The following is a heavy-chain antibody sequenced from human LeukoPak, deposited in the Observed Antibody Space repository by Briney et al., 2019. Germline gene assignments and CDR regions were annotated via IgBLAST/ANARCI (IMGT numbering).Heavy chain of an antibody. J-gene: IGHJ5*02. V-gene: IGHV3-23*01. Sequence: GGSLRLSCAASGFTFSSYAMSWVRQAPGKGLEWVSAISGSGGSTYYADSVKGRFTISRDNSKNTLYLQMNSQRAEDTAVYYCAKDPAGRFLEWLDPWGQGTLVTVSS. CDR2: ISGSGGST. CDR3: AKDPAGRFLEWLDP. CDR1: GFTFSSYA. D-gene: IGHD3-3*01.